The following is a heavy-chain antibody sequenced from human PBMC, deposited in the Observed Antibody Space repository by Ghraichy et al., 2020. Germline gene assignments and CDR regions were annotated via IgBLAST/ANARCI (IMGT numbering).Heavy chain of an antibody. Sequence: GGSLRLSCAASGFTFSSYWMHWVHQAPGKGLVWVSRINSDGSSTSYADSVKGRFTISRDNAKNTLYLQMNSLRAEETAVYYCARISFGCSSTSCYDAFDIWGQGTMVTVSS. CDR3: ARISFGCSSTSCYDAFDI. D-gene: IGHD2-2*01. CDR1: GFTFSSYW. CDR2: INSDGSST. V-gene: IGHV3-74*01. J-gene: IGHJ3*02.